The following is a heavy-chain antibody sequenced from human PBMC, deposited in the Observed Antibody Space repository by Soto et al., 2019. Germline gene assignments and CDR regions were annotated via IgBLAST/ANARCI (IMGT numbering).Heavy chain of an antibody. J-gene: IGHJ4*02. Sequence: VQLVESGGGLVKPGESLRVSCTASGFSFGDYYMSWIRQAPGKGLEWISYISHNSDSFYYADSVKGRFTVSRDNSKNSLFLQMDNLRAGDTAVYYCAREDLCTTGTCLLLRRKTNYFDYWGPGTQVTVSS. CDR1: GFSFGDYY. V-gene: IGHV3-11*01. D-gene: IGHD1-1*01. CDR3: AREDLCTTGTCLLLRRKTNYFDY. CDR2: ISHNSDSF.